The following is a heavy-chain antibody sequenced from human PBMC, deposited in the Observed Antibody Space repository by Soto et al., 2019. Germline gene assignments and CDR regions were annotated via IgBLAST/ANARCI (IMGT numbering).Heavy chain of an antibody. Sequence: ASVKVSCKASGYTFTSYAMHWVRQAPGQRLEWMGWINAGNGETIYAQKFQGRVTMTEDTSTDTAYMELSSLRSEDTAVYYCATVAHKRISYYDSSGYYCLDYWGQGTLVTVSS. CDR1: GYTFTSYA. D-gene: IGHD3-22*01. V-gene: IGHV1-3*01. CDR3: ATVAHKRISYYDSSGYYCLDY. J-gene: IGHJ4*02. CDR2: INAGNGET.